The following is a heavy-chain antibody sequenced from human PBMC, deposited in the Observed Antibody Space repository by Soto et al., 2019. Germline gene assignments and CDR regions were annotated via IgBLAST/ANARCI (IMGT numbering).Heavy chain of an antibody. CDR3: VRDDPTEGLGWFDS. D-gene: IGHD6-6*01. J-gene: IGHJ5*01. CDR1: GGSISSGGYY. CDR2: IYYSGST. Sequence: SETLSLTCTVSGGSISSGGYYWSWIRQHTGKGLEWIGYIYYSGSTYYNPSLKSRVTISVDTSKNQFSLKLSSVTAADTAVYYCVRDDPTEGLGWFDSWGQGAQVTVSS. V-gene: IGHV4-31*03.